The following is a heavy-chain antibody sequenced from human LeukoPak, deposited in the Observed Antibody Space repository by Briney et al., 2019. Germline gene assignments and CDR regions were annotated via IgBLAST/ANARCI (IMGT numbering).Heavy chain of an antibody. CDR1: GLTFTDFW. D-gene: IGHD2-2*01. Sequence: QPGGSLILSCAASGLTFTDFWMNWVRLAPGRGLEWLANIEPDGNEKYYVDSVKGRFAISRDNAKNEVYLEMNSLRAEDTGVYYCSGRDSSRSPRAYWGQGTLVRVSS. CDR3: SGRDSSRSPRAY. CDR2: IEPDGNEK. V-gene: IGHV3-7*01. J-gene: IGHJ4*02.